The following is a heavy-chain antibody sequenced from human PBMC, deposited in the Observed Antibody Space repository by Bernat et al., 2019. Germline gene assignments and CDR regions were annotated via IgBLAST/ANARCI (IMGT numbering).Heavy chain of an antibody. Sequence: QVQLVQSGAEVKKPGASVKVSCKASGYTFTSYGISWVRQAPGQGLEWMGWISAHNGNTNYAQKLQGRVTMTTDTSTSTAYMELRSLRSDDTAVYYCARDRVVGAVDYYYGMDVWGQGTTVTVSS. V-gene: IGHV1-18*04. CDR1: GYTFTSYG. D-gene: IGHD2-15*01. CDR2: ISAHNGNT. CDR3: ARDRVVGAVDYYYGMDV. J-gene: IGHJ6*02.